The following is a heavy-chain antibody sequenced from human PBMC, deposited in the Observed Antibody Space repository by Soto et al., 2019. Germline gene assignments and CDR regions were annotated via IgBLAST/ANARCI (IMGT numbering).Heavy chain of an antibody. D-gene: IGHD2-2*01. CDR2: IKEDGSEK. CDR3: ARDLGAPGRGSAVGYYYHYGMDV. Sequence: VQLVESGVALVQPGVSLRLSCAASEFTFSSYWMNWVRQAPGKGLEWVANIKEDGSEKYYVDSVKGRFTISRDNAKYSLYLQMNRLRGEDTAVYYCARDLGAPGRGSAVGYYYHYGMDVCGQGTTVTVSS. CDR1: EFTFSSYW. J-gene: IGHJ6*02. V-gene: IGHV3-7*05.